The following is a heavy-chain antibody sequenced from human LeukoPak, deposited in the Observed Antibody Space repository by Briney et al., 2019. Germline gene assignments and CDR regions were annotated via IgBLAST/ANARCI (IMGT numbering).Heavy chain of an antibody. CDR3: ARDPHQYYDFWSGYLFDP. Sequence: GGSLRLSCAASGFTLSSYAMSWVRQAPGKGLEWASAISDSGNTYHADSVKGRFTISRDNSKNTLYLQMNSLRAEDTAVYYCARDPHQYYDFWSGYLFDPWGQGTLVTVSS. D-gene: IGHD3-3*01. J-gene: IGHJ5*02. CDR1: GFTLSSYA. V-gene: IGHV3-23*01. CDR2: ISDSGNT.